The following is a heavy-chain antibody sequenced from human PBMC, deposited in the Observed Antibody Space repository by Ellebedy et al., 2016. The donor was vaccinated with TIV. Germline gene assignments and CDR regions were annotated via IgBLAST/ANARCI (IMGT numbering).Heavy chain of an antibody. D-gene: IGHD6-19*01. CDR3: ARDKADPNYYYYYGMDV. CDR1: GGSTSSGGYY. CDR2: IYYSGST. Sequence: SETLSLTXTVSGGSTSSGGYYWSWIRQHPGKGLEWIGYIYYSGSTYYNPSLKSRVTISVDTSKNQFSLKLSSVTAADTAVYYCARDKADPNYYYYYGMDVWGQGTTVTVSS. V-gene: IGHV4-31*03. J-gene: IGHJ6*02.